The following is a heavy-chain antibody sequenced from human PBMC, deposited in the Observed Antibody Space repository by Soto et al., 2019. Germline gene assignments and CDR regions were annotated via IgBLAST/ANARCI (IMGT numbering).Heavy chain of an antibody. CDR3: VRDRCTTDRCYTHRFDV. J-gene: IGHJ6*02. D-gene: IGHD2-8*01. Sequence: ASVKVSCKSSGYTFSSYGVSWVRQAPGQGLEWLGWISTYTGNTKHAQKFQDRVTLTTEASTSTAYMELRSLRSDDTAVYYCVRDRCTTDRCYTHRFDVWGQGTTVTVSS. CDR1: GYTFSSYG. CDR2: ISTYTGNT. V-gene: IGHV1-18*04.